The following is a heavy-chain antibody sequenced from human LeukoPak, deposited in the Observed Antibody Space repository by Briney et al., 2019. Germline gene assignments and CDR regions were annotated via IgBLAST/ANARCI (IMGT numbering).Heavy chain of an antibody. CDR3: AGAYYDSSGHYYVYFDY. Sequence: PGGSLRLSCAVSGFTFSSYWMTWVRQAPGKGLEWVANIKFDGSEKYYVDSVKGRFTISRDNAKNSLYLQMNSLRAEDTAVYYCAGAYYDSSGHYYVYFDYWGQGTLVTVSS. V-gene: IGHV3-7*01. D-gene: IGHD3-22*01. CDR2: IKFDGSEK. CDR1: GFTFSSYW. J-gene: IGHJ4*02.